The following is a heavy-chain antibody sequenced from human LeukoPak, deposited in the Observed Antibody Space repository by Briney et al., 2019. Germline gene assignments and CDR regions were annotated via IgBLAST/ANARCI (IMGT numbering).Heavy chain of an antibody. V-gene: IGHV2-70*01. CDR1: GFSLSTPAMC. Sequence: SGPALVKPTQTLTLTCTFSGFSLSTPAMCVTWIRQPPGKALEWLALIDWDDDKFYSPSLRTRLTISKDTPKTQVVLRMTNMDPVDTGTYYCARMTPDSPSFDYWGQGALITVSS. CDR3: ARMTPDSPSFDY. CDR2: IDWDDDK. D-gene: IGHD2-15*01. J-gene: IGHJ4*02.